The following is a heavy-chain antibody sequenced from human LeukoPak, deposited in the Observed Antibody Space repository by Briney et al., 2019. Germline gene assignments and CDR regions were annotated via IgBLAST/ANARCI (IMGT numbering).Heavy chain of an antibody. CDR2: ISGSGGST. CDR3: AKEEWLLAVYFDY. CDR1: EFSVGSNY. D-gene: IGHD3-3*01. J-gene: IGHJ4*02. Sequence: PGGSLRLSCAASEFSVGSNYMTWVRQAPGKGLEWVSTISGSGGSTYYADSVKGQFTISRDNSKNTLYLQMNSLRAEDTAVYYCAKEEWLLAVYFDYWGQGTLVTVSS. V-gene: IGHV3-23*01.